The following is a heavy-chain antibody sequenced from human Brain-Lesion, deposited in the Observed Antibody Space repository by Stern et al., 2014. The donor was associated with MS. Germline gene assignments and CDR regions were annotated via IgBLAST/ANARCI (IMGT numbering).Heavy chain of an antibody. CDR3: ARDITGSSAYFAY. J-gene: IGHJ4*02. D-gene: IGHD1-14*01. CDR1: GFTFDDYA. CDR2: ISWNSGTI. V-gene: IGHV3-9*01. Sequence: QLVESGGDLVQPGRSLRLSCAAFGFTFDDYAMPWVRQAPGKGLEGVAGISWNSGTIGYADSVKGRFTTSRDNAYSSLYLQMNSLRPEDTALYYCARDITGSSAYFAYWGQGTLVTVSS.